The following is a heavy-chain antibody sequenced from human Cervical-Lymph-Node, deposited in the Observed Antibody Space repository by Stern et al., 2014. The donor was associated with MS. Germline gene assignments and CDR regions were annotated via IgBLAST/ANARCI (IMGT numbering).Heavy chain of an antibody. CDR2: INPNNGGT. D-gene: IGHD1-1*01. V-gene: IGHV1-2*04. CDR1: GYTFTDYY. J-gene: IGHJ6*02. Sequence: VHLVESGAEVKNPGASVKVSCKASGYTFTDYYMQWMRQAPGQGLEWMGWINPNNGGTKSAQKFQGWVTMTRDTSTSTAYMELSRLRSDDTVIYYCARASTTANNYYDGVDVWGQGTTVTVTS. CDR3: ARASTTANNYYDGVDV.